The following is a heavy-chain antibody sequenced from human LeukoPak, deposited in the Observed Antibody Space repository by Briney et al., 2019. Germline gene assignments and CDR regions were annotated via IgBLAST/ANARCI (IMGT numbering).Heavy chain of an antibody. CDR2: MNPNSGNT. Sequence: ASVKVSCKASGYTFTSYDINWVRQATGQGLEWMGWMNPNSGNTGYAQKFQGRVTMTRNTSISTAYMELSSLRSEDTAVYYCARGEMINYNYYMDVWGKGTTVTVSS. CDR1: GYTFTSYD. V-gene: IGHV1-8*01. J-gene: IGHJ6*03. D-gene: IGHD3-22*01. CDR3: ARGEMINYNYYMDV.